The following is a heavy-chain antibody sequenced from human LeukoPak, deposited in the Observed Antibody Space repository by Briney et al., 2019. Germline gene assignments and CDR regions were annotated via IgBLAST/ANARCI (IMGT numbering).Heavy chain of an antibody. Sequence: GGSLRLSFAASGFTFSSYAMHWVRQAPGKGLEWVAVISYDGSNKYYADSVKGRFTTSRDNSKNTLYLQMNSLRAEDTAVYYCASRATVTTDRFWFDPWGQGTLVTVSS. CDR1: GFTFSSYA. CDR3: ASRATVTTDRFWFDP. CDR2: ISYDGSNK. D-gene: IGHD4-11*01. V-gene: IGHV3-30-3*01. J-gene: IGHJ5*02.